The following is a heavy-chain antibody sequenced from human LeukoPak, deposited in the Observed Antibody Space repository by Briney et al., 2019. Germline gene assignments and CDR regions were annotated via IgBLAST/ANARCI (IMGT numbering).Heavy chain of an antibody. CDR1: GFTFSIYS. CDR3: ARDSDGYMDV. Sequence: GGSLRLSCAASGFTFSIYSMNWARHAPGTGLEWVSYISSSSSTIYYADSVKGRFTISRDNAKNSLYLQMNSLRAEDTAVYYCARDSDGYMDVWGKGTTVTVSS. CDR2: ISSSSSTI. V-gene: IGHV3-48*01. J-gene: IGHJ6*03.